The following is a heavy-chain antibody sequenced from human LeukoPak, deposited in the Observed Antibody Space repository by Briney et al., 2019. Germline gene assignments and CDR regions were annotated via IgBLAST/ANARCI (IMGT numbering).Heavy chain of an antibody. Sequence: ASVKVSCKASGYTFTGYYMHWVRQAPGQGLEWMGWINPNSGGANYAQKFQGRVTMTRDTSISTAYMELSRLRSDDTAVYYCATYGDYGPYNWFDPWGQGTLVTVSS. J-gene: IGHJ5*02. V-gene: IGHV1-2*02. CDR1: GYTFTGYY. CDR2: INPNSGGA. CDR3: ATYGDYGPYNWFDP. D-gene: IGHD4-17*01.